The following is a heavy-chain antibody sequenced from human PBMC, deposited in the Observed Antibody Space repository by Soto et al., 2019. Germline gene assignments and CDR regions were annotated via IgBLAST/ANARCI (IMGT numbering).Heavy chain of an antibody. CDR3: TRAPRAIAAAGIIDY. CDR2: IRSKAYGGTT. V-gene: IGHV3-49*04. J-gene: IGHJ4*02. CDR1: GFNFGDYA. D-gene: IGHD6-13*01. Sequence: GGSLRLSCTASGFNFGDYAMSWVRQAPGKGLEWVGSIRSKAYGGTTEYAASVKGRFTISRDDSKSIAYLQMNSLKTEDTAVYYCTRAPRAIAAAGIIDYWGQGTLVTVSS.